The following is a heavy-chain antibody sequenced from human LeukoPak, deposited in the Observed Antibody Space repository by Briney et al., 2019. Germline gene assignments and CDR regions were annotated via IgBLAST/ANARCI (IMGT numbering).Heavy chain of an antibody. V-gene: IGHV4-34*01. D-gene: IGHD3-10*01. CDR2: INHSGST. J-gene: IGHJ4*02. Sequence: SETLSLTCAVYGGSFSGYYWSWIRQPPGKGLEWIGEINHSGSTNYNPSLKSRVTISVDTSKNQFSLKLSSVTAADTAVYYCARSSGWYYGSGGYYKGYYFDYWGQGTLVTVSS. CDR1: GGSFSGYY. CDR3: ARSSGWYYGSGGYYKGYYFDY.